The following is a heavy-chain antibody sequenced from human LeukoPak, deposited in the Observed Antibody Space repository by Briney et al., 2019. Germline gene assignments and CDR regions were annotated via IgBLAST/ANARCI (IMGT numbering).Heavy chain of an antibody. CDR2: IYHSGST. CDR1: GYSISSGYY. J-gene: IGHJ4*02. CDR3: ARDRDNPRAAAAAFDY. Sequence: SETLSLTCTVSGYSISSGYYWGWIRQPPGKGLEWIGSIYHSGSTYYNPSLKGRVTISVDTSKNQFSLKLSSVTAADTAVYYCARDRDNPRAAAAAFDYWGQGTLVTVSS. D-gene: IGHD6-13*01. V-gene: IGHV4-38-2*02.